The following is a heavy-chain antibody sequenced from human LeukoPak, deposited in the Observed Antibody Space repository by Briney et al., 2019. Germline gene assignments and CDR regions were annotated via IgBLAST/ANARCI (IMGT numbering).Heavy chain of an antibody. CDR3: ARLSNYGGHSGDGY. D-gene: IGHD4-23*01. CDR1: GGATSSCNYY. V-gene: IGHV4-39*01. CDR2: IFYSGTT. J-gene: IGHJ4*02. Sequence: PSETLSLTCTVSGGATSSCNYYWAWIRQPPGKGLEWMGSIFYSGTTHYNPSLKSRVTISVDTSKNQFSLKLSSVTAADTAVYYCARLSNYGGHSGDGYWGQGTLVTVSS.